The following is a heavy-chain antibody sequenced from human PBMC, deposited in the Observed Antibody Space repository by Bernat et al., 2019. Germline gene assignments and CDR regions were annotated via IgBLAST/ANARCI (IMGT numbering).Heavy chain of an antibody. CDR1: GGTFSSYA. CDR2: IIPIFGTA. CDR3: AGEGGNYYDSSGPNYYYYGMDV. Sequence: QVQLVQSGAEVKKPGSSVKVSCKASGGTFSSYAISWVRQAPGQGLEWMGGIIPIFGTANYAQKFQGRVTITADESTSTAYMELSSLRSEDTAVYYCAGEGGNYYDSSGPNYYYYGMDVWGQGTTVTVSS. V-gene: IGHV1-69*01. D-gene: IGHD3-22*01. J-gene: IGHJ6*02.